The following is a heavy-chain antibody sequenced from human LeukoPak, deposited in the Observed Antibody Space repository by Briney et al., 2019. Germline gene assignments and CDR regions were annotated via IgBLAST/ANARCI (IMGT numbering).Heavy chain of an antibody. V-gene: IGHV5-51*01. D-gene: IGHD6-19*01. CDR1: GYSFSSYW. CDR2: IYPGDSDT. J-gene: IGHJ4*02. CDR3: AGSSSGWYDY. Sequence: ESLKISCKGSGYSFSSYWIGWVRQMPGKGLEWMGIIYPGDSDTRYSPSFQGQATISADKSIATAYLQWSSLKASDTATYYCAGSSSGWYDYWGQGTLLSVSS.